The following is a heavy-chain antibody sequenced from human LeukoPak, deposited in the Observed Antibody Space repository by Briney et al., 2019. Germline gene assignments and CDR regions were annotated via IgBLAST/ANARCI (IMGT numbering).Heavy chain of an antibody. Sequence: SETLSLTCAVYGGSFNTYYWSWIRQPPGKGLEWIGEINHSGSTNYNPSLKSRFTISVDTSKNQFSLKLSSVTAADTAVYYCARFMVRGVIKPHNWFDPWGQGTLVTVSS. CDR1: GGSFNTYY. CDR2: INHSGST. D-gene: IGHD3-10*01. CDR3: ARFMVRGVIKPHNWFDP. V-gene: IGHV4-34*01. J-gene: IGHJ5*02.